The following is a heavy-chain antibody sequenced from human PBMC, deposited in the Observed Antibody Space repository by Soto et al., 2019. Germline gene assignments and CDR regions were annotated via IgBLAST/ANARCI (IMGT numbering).Heavy chain of an antibody. CDR2: IYYSGST. CDR1: GGAISSSSYY. V-gene: IGHV4-39*01. Sequence: QLQLQESGPGLVKPSETLSLTCTVSGGAISSSSYYWGWIRQPPGKGLEWIGRIYYSGSTYYNPSLKRRAAISVDTSKNQFSLKLSSVTAADTAVYYCASTYCSGGSCARNYYYGMDVWGQGTTVTVAS. J-gene: IGHJ6*02. D-gene: IGHD2-15*01. CDR3: ASTYCSGGSCARNYYYGMDV.